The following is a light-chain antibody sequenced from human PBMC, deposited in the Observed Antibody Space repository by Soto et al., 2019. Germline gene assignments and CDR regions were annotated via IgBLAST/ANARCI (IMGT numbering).Light chain of an antibody. CDR1: QDVMYD. CDR2: GAS. V-gene: IGKV3-15*01. J-gene: IGKJ1*01. Sequence: EIVLTQSPATLSVSPGGRATLSCRASQDVMYDLAWYQQKPGQAPRLLVYGASTRATDAPPRFRGSGSGTEFSLTISSLQSEDFATYYCQQYRSWPRTFGQGTKVGIK. CDR3: QQYRSWPRT.